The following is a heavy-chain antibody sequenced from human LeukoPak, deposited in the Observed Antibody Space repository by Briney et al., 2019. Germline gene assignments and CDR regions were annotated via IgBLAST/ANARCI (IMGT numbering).Heavy chain of an antibody. CDR3: ARGYTYYYDSSGYFDY. CDR1: GYTFTSHD. V-gene: IGHV1-8*01. J-gene: IGHJ4*02. CDR2: MNPNSGNT. Sequence: ASVKVSCKASGYTFTSHDINWVRQATGQGLEWMGWMNPNSGNTGYAQEFQGRVTMTRNTSISTAYMELSSLRSEDTAVYYCARGYTYYYDSSGYFDYWGQGTLVTVSS. D-gene: IGHD3-22*01.